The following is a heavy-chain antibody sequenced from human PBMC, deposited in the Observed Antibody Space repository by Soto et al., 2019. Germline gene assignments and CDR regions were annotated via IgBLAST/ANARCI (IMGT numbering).Heavy chain of an antibody. CDR1: GDRWTRVC. V-gene: IGHV5-51*01. D-gene: IGHD2-21*02. CDR2: VYPSDSDV. J-gene: IGHJ3*01. Sequence: NIFLQGRGDRWTRVCISGVRRRPGKGLEWVGNVYPSDSDVRYSPAFEGQVTISADNSINTAYLQLLNLKASDTAIYYCTRVGTRPF. CDR3: TRVGTRPF.